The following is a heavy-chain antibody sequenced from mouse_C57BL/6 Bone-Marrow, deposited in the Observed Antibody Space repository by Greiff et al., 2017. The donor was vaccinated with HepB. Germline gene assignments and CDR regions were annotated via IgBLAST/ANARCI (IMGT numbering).Heavy chain of an antibody. V-gene: IGHV6-3*01. J-gene: IGHJ1*03. CDR2: IRLKSDNYAT. D-gene: IGHD1-1*01. Sequence: EVKLVESGGGLVQPGGSMKLSCVASGFTFSNYWMNWVRQSPEKGLEWVAQIRLKSDNYATHYAESVKGRFTISRDDSKSSVYLQMNNLRAEDTGIYYCTGRYYGSSSQYFDVWGTGTTVTVSS. CDR3: TGRYYGSSSQYFDV. CDR1: GFTFSNYW.